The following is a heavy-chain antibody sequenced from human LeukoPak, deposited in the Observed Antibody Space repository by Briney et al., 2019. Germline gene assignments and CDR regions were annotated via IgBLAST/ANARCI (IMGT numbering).Heavy chain of an antibody. J-gene: IGHJ4*02. CDR2: SDPKDGET. CDR3: VTWADMPSWGHYFDY. D-gene: IGHD2-2*01. CDR1: GYPVTDLS. Sequence: ASVKVSCKVSGYPVTDLSIQWVRQAPGKGLEWMGGSDPKDGETIYAQAFQGRVTLTEDTSTDTAYMELSNLRYEDTAVYYCVTWADMPSWGHYFDYWGQGTLVTVSS. V-gene: IGHV1-24*01.